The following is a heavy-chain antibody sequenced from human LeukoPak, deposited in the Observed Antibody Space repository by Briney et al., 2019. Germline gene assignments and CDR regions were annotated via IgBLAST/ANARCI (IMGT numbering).Heavy chain of an antibody. CDR1: GGSISSYY. CDR3: ARDTYYYDSSRYYFDY. Sequence: SETLSLTCTVSGGSISSYYWSWIRQPPGKGLEWIGYIYYSGSTNYNPSLKSRVTISVDTSKDKFSLKLSSVTAADTAVYYCARDTYYYDSSRYYFDYWGQGTLVTVSS. CDR2: IYYSGST. D-gene: IGHD3-22*01. J-gene: IGHJ4*02. V-gene: IGHV4-59*01.